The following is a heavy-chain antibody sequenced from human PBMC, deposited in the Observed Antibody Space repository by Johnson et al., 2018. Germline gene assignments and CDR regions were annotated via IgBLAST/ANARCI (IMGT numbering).Heavy chain of an antibody. CDR3: ARDPVWGARDD. CDR1: GFPFSDSA. V-gene: IGHV3-73*01. CDR2: VRSEPHSYAT. D-gene: IGHD4/OR15-4a*01. Sequence: EVQLVESGGGLVQPGGSLKLSCAASGFPFSDSAMHWVRQAPGKGLEWVGRVRSEPHSYATAYSASVKGRFTISRDDGNNTAYLHMNSLRAEDTAVFYCARDPVWGARDDWGQGTLVTGSS. J-gene: IGHJ4*02.